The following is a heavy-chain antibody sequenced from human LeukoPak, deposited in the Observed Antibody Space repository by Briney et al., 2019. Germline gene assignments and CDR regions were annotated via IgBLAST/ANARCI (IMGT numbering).Heavy chain of an antibody. J-gene: IGHJ4*02. CDR2: INSEGSST. CDR3: VRDRSGSLSVY. CDR1: GFTFSTYW. D-gene: IGHD6-6*01. V-gene: IGHV3-74*01. Sequence: GGSLRLSCAASGFTFSTYWMHWFRQAPGKGLVWVSHINSEGSSTTYADSVKGRFTISRDNTKNTLYLQMNSLRGEDTAVDYSVRDRSGSLSVYWGQGTLVTVSS.